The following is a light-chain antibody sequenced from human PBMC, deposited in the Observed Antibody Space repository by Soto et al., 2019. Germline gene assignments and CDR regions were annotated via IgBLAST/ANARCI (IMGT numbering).Light chain of an antibody. V-gene: IGLV2-8*01. J-gene: IGLJ1*01. CDR3: NSYAGSNTYV. CDR1: SSDVGGYNF. CDR2: EVT. Sequence: QSALTQPPSASGSPGQSVTISCTGTSSDVGGYNFVSWYQHHPGKAPKLIIYEVTKRPSGVPNCFSGSKSGNTASLTVSGLQAEDEADYYCNSYAGSNTYVFGTGTKVTVL.